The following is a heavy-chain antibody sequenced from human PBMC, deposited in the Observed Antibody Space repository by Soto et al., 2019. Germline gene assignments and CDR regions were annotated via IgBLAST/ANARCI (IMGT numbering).Heavy chain of an antibody. J-gene: IGHJ6*04. CDR3: ARDVSGYYFYYGMDV. Sequence: GGSLRLSCAASGFTFGTYALHWVRQAPGKGLEWVAVISYDGSNRYYADSMKGRFTISRDNSKNTLYLQVNSLRAEDTAVYYCARDVSGYYFYYGMDVWGKGTTVTVSS. V-gene: IGHV3-30-3*01. CDR1: GFTFGTYA. D-gene: IGHD3-3*01. CDR2: ISYDGSNR.